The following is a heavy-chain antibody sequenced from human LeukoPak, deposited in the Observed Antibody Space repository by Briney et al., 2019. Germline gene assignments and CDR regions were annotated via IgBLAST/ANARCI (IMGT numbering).Heavy chain of an antibody. Sequence: SETLSPTCTVSGGSISSYYWSWIRQPPGKGLEWIGYIYYSGSTNYNPSLKSRVTISVDTSKNQFSLKLSSVTAADTAVYDCARGSGSSWHNWFDPWGQGTLVTVSS. CDR2: IYYSGST. D-gene: IGHD3-10*01. CDR3: ARGSGSSWHNWFDP. J-gene: IGHJ5*02. CDR1: GGSISSYY. V-gene: IGHV4-59*01.